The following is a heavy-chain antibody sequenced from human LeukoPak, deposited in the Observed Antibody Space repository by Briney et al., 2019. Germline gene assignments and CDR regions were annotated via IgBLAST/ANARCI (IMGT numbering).Heavy chain of an antibody. J-gene: IGHJ4*02. CDR1: GFTVSSNY. V-gene: IGHV3-53*01. CDR3: ARTGNPATGDY. CDR2: IYSGGTT. Sequence: GGSLRLSCAASGFTVSSNYMSWVRQAPGKGLEWVSVIYSGGTTYYADSVKGRFTISRDNSKNTLYLQMNSLRAEDTAVYYCARTGNPATGDYWGQGTLVTVSS. D-gene: IGHD1-1*01.